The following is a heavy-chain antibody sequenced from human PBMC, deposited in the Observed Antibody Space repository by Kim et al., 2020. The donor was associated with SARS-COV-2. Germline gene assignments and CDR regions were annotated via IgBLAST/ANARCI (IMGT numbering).Heavy chain of an antibody. J-gene: IGHJ4*02. CDR3: AKDPDSSSWYMFSYYFDY. V-gene: IGHV3-23*01. CDR1: GFTFSSYA. Sequence: GGSLRLSCAASGFTFSSYAMSWVRQAPGKGLEWVSAISGSGGSTYYADSVKGRFTISRDNSKNTLYLQMNSLRAEDTAVYYCAKDPDSSSWYMFSYYFDYWGQGTLVTVSS. D-gene: IGHD6-13*01. CDR2: ISGSGGST.